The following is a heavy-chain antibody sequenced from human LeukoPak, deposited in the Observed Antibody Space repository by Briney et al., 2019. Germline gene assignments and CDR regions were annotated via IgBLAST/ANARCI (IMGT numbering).Heavy chain of an antibody. CDR2: INAGNGNT. CDR1: GYTFTSYA. V-gene: IGHV1-3*01. D-gene: IGHD6-19*01. CDR3: ARDRWSAVADY. J-gene: IGHJ4*02. Sequence: ASVRVSCKASGYTFTSYAMHWVRQAPGQRLEWMGWINAGNGNTKYSQKFQGRVTITRDTSASTAYMELSSLRSEDTAVYYCARDRWSAVADYWGQGTLVTVSS.